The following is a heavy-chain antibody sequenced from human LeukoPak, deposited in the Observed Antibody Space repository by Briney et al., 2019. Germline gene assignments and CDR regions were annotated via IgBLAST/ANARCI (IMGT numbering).Heavy chain of an antibody. CDR3: ARDYYDSSGYMVD. D-gene: IGHD3-22*01. V-gene: IGHV1-2*02. CDR2: INPNSGGT. CDR1: GYTFTGYY. Sequence: ASVKVSCKASGYTFTGYYMHWVRQAPGQGLEWMGWINPNSGGTNYAQKFQGRVTMTRDTSISTAYMELSRLRSDDTAVYYCARDYYDSSGYMVDWGQGTLVTVSS. J-gene: IGHJ4*02.